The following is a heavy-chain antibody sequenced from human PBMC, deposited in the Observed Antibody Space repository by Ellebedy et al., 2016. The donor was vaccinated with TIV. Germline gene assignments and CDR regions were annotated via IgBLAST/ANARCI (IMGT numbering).Heavy chain of an antibody. J-gene: IGHJ5*02. CDR2: INHSGST. V-gene: IGHV4-34*01. D-gene: IGHD5-12*01. Sequence: SETLSLTXTVSGGSISGYYWSWIRQPPGKGLEWIGEINHSGSTNYNPSLKSRVTISVDTSKNQFSLKLSSVTAADTAVYYCARNPPYGYSPNWFNPWGQGTLVTVSS. CDR3: ARNPPYGYSPNWFNP. CDR1: GGSISGYY.